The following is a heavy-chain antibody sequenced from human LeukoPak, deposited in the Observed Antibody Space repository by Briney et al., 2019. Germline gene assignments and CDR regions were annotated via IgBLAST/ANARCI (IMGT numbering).Heavy chain of an antibody. D-gene: IGHD3-10*01. Sequence: SSETLSLTCGVSGYSISRGYYWAWIRQPSGKGLEWIGTIYHTGSTYYTPSLGSRVTISVDTSKNEFSLNLNSVTAADTAVYYCARAGWIITSGIDYWGQGALVTVSS. V-gene: IGHV4-38-2*01. CDR3: ARAGWIITSGIDY. CDR1: GYSISRGYY. J-gene: IGHJ4*02. CDR2: IYHTGST.